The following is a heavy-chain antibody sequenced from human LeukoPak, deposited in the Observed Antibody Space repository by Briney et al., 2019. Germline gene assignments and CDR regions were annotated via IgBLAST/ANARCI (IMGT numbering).Heavy chain of an antibody. CDR3: AKDLISSSWTPYYYYGMDV. J-gene: IGHJ6*02. CDR1: GFTFSSYS. D-gene: IGHD6-13*01. CDR2: ISSSSSYI. Sequence: GGSLRLSCAASGFTFSSYSMNWVRQAPGKGLEWVSSISSSSSYIYYADSVKGRFTISRDNSKNTLYLQMNSLRAEDTAVYYCAKDLISSSWTPYYYYGMDVWGQGTTVTVSS. V-gene: IGHV3-21*04.